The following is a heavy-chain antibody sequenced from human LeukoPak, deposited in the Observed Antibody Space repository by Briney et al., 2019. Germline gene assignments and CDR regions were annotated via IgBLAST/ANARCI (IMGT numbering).Heavy chain of an antibody. CDR3: ARDLIVVVPARLDY. CDR2: ISAYNGNT. J-gene: IGHJ4*02. D-gene: IGHD2-2*01. Sequence: ASVKVSCKASGYTFTSYGISWVRQAPGQGHEWMGWISAYNGNTNYAQKLQGRVTMTTDTSTSTAYMELRSLRSDDTAVYYCARDLIVVVPARLDYWGQGTLVTVSS. CDR1: GYTFTSYG. V-gene: IGHV1-18*01.